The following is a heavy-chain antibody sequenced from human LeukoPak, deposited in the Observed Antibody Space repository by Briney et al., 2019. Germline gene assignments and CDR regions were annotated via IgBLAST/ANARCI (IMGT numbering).Heavy chain of an antibody. CDR2: LYSGSST. CDR3: ARVGDHFHWYLDL. CDR1: GFTVSTNY. D-gene: IGHD3-3*02. Sequence: GGSLRLSCAASGFTVSTNYMNWVRQAPGKGLEWVSILYSGSSTYYADSVEGRFTISRDSSKNTLLLQMNDLRAEDTAVYYCARVGDHFHWYLDLWGRGTLVTVSS. J-gene: IGHJ2*01. V-gene: IGHV3-53*01.